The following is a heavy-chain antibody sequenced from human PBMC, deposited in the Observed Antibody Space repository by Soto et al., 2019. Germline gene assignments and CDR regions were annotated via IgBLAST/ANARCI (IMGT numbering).Heavy chain of an antibody. CDR1: GFTFSSYA. V-gene: IGHV3-30-3*01. CDR3: ARGPGDYAFYVMEV. J-gene: IGHJ6*02. CDR2: ISYDGSNK. Sequence: GGSLRLSCAASGFTFSSYAMHWVRQAPGKGLEGVAVISYDGSNKYYADSVKGRFTISRDNSKNTLYLQMNSLRAEDTSVYYCARGPGDYAFYVMEVWGQGTTVTVSS.